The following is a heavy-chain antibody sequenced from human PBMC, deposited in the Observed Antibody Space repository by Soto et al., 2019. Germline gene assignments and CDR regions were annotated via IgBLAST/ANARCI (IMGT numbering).Heavy chain of an antibody. Sequence: GGSLRLSCAASGFTFSSYAMSWVRQAPGKGLEWVSAISGNGGSTYYADSVKGRFTISRDNSKNTLYLQMNSLRAEDTAVYYCADSEAPEGAGSYLPDYWGQGTLVTVSS. CDR1: GFTFSSYA. V-gene: IGHV3-23*01. CDR3: ADSEAPEGAGSYLPDY. J-gene: IGHJ4*02. CDR2: ISGNGGST. D-gene: IGHD3-10*01.